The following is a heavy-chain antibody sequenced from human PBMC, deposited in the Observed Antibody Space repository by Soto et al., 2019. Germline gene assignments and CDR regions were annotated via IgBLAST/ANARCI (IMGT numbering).Heavy chain of an antibody. V-gene: IGHV3-30*03. J-gene: IGHJ4*02. CDR2: ISYDGSNK. CDR1: GFTFSSFG. D-gene: IGHD1-26*01. Sequence: GGSLRLSCAASGFTFSSFGLHWVREAPGKGLEWVTLISYDGSNKFYADSVKGRFTISRDNSKNTLYLQMNSLRAEDTAVYYCARPGGSNDPMTLAPDYWGQGTLVTVSS. CDR3: ARPGGSNDPMTLAPDY.